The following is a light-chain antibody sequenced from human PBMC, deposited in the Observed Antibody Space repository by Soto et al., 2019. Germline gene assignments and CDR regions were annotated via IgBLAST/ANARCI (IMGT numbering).Light chain of an antibody. CDR2: VDSDGSH. Sequence: QSVLTQSPSASASLGASVGLTCTLSSEHSRNAIAWPQQQPEKGPRYLMKVDSDGSHSKGDGIPDRFSGSSSGVERYLTISSLHSEDEADYYCQTWGTGIHVFGGGTKLTVL. CDR1: SEHSRNA. J-gene: IGLJ2*01. V-gene: IGLV4-69*01. CDR3: QTWGTGIHV.